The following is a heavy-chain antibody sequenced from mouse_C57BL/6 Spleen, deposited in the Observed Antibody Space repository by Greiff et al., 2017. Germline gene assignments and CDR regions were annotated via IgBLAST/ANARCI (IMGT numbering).Heavy chain of an antibody. V-gene: IGHV1-7*01. CDR3: ARQGDYFDY. J-gene: IGHJ2*01. CDR2: INPSSGYT. CDR1: GYTFTSYW. Sequence: QVQLQQSGAELAKPGASVKLSCKASGYTFTSYWMHWVKQRPGQGLEWIGYINPSSGYTKYNQKFKDKATVTADKSSSTAYMQLSSLTYEDSAVYYCARQGDYFDYWGQGTTLTVSS.